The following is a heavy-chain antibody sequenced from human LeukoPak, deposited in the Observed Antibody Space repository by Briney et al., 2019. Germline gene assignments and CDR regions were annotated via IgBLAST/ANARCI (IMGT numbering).Heavy chain of an antibody. J-gene: IGHJ1*01. CDR2: INPYSDST. D-gene: IGHD2-2*01. V-gene: IGHV1-46*01. CDR1: GYTFTSHY. CDR3: ARDQEVVPAAPEYFQH. Sequence: GASVKVSCKASGYTFTSHYIHWVRQAPGQGLEWMAIINPYSDSTSYSQKFQGRVTLTRDPSTSTVYMELSSLRSEDTAVYYCARDQEVVPAAPEYFQHWGQGTLVTVSS.